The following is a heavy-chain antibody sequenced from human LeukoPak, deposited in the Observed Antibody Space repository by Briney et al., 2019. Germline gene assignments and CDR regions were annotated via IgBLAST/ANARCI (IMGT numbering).Heavy chain of an antibody. Sequence: SETLSLTCAVYGGSFSGYYWSWIRQPPGKGLEWIGEINHSGSTNYTPSLKSRVTISVDTSKNQFSLKLSSVTAAHTAVYYCARDRRRERLHAFDIWGQGTRVTVSS. CDR1: GGSFSGYY. D-gene: IGHD1-26*01. CDR2: INHSGST. V-gene: IGHV4-34*01. CDR3: ARDRRRERLHAFDI. J-gene: IGHJ3*02.